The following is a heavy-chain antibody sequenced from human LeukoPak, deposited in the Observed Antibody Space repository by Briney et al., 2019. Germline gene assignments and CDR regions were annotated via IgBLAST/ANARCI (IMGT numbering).Heavy chain of an antibody. CDR2: ISGSGGST. Sequence: TGGSLRLSCAASGLTFTTYAMSWVRQAPGMGLEWVSVISGSGGSTYYADSVKGRFTISRDNSKNSLYLQMNSLRAEDTAVYYCARGWARTIPQPAEYFQHWGQDTLVTVSS. CDR3: ARGWARTIPQPAEYFQH. J-gene: IGHJ1*01. D-gene: IGHD1-1*01. V-gene: IGHV3-23*01. CDR1: GLTFTTYA.